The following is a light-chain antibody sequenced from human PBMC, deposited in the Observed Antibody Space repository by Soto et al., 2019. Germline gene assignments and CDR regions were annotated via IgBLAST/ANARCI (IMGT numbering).Light chain of an antibody. V-gene: IGKV3-15*01. J-gene: IGKJ5*01. Sequence: EIVMTQSPATLSVSPGERATLSCRASQSVSSNLAWYQQKPGQAPRLLIYGAATRATGIPARFSGSRSGTEFTLTLSRLQSEDFAVYYCQKYNNWPPITFGQGTRLEIK. CDR1: QSVSSN. CDR2: GAA. CDR3: QKYNNWPPIT.